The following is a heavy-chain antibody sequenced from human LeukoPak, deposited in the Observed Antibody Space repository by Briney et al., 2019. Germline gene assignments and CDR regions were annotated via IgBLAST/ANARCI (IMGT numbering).Heavy chain of an antibody. D-gene: IGHD3-9*01. CDR3: AIEATDDILTGDDAFDI. Sequence: GGSLRLSCAASGFTFSSYEMNWVRQAPGKGLEWVSAISGSGGSTYYADSVKGRFTISRDNSKNTLYLQMNSLRAEDTAVYYCAIEATDDILTGDDAFDIWGQGTMVTVSS. CDR2: ISGSGGST. J-gene: IGHJ3*02. CDR1: GFTFSSYE. V-gene: IGHV3-23*01.